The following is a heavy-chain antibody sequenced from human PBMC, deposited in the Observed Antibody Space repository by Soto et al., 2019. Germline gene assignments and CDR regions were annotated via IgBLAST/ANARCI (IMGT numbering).Heavy chain of an antibody. CDR2: AYYSGST. V-gene: IGHV4-59*02. CDR3: ARGTDYTQIASYHYGMDV. CDR1: GKSVSTFY. D-gene: IGHD4-4*01. Sequence: SETLSLTCTVSGKSVSTFYWSWIRQPPGKGLEWIGHAYYSGSTNYDPSLKSRVTISVDMSKNQVSLRLTSVTAADTAVYYCARGTDYTQIASYHYGMDVWGQGTSVTLSS. J-gene: IGHJ6*02.